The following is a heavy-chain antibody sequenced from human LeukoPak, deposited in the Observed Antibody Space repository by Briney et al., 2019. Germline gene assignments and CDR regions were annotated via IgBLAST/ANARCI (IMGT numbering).Heavy chain of an antibody. CDR1: GYTLTELS. V-gene: IGHV1-24*01. J-gene: IGHJ4*02. Sequence: ASVKVSCKVSGYTLTELSMHRVRQAPGKGLEWMGGFDPEDGETIYAQKFQGRVTMTEDTSTDTAYMELSSLRSEDTAVYYCATINWNDGPFDYWGQGTLVTVSS. D-gene: IGHD1-20*01. CDR3: ATINWNDGPFDY. CDR2: FDPEDGET.